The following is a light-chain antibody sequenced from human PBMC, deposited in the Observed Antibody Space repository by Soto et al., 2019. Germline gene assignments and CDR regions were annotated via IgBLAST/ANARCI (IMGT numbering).Light chain of an antibody. CDR1: RSNIGARFD. J-gene: IGLJ1*01. CDR2: VNT. CDR3: QSYDSSLAGFV. V-gene: IGLV1-40*01. Sequence: QSVLTHPPSVSGSPGQRVTISCTGSRSNIGARFDVHWYRHLPGTAPKLLISVNTNGPSGVADRFSGSKSGTSASLAIAGLRAEDEADYYCQSYDSSLAGFVFGTGTKLTVL.